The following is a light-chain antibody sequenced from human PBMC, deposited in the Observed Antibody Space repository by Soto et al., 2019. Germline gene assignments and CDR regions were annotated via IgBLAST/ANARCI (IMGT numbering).Light chain of an antibody. V-gene: IGKV1-13*02. Sequence: AIQVTQSPSSLSASVGDRVTITCRASQGIRNDLGWYQQKPGKAPKLLIFDASNLESGVPSRFSGSGSGTEFTLTISNLQPDDFASYYCQQYNSYWTFGQGTKVDI. CDR2: DAS. CDR3: QQYNSYWT. CDR1: QGIRND. J-gene: IGKJ1*01.